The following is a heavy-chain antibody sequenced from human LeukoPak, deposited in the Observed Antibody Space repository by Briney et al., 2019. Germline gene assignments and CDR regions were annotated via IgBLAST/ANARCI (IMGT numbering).Heavy chain of an antibody. CDR3: ARVGSSSWSSFDY. J-gene: IGHJ4*02. D-gene: IGHD6-13*01. CDR1: GDSVSSNNAA. Sequence: SQTLSLTCAISGDSVSSNNAAWAWIRQSPSTGLEWLGRTYYRSQWYSDYAVSVKSRININPDTSKNQFSLQLNSVTPEDTAVYYCARVGSSSWSSFDYWGQGTLVTVSS. V-gene: IGHV6-1*01. CDR2: TYYRSQWYS.